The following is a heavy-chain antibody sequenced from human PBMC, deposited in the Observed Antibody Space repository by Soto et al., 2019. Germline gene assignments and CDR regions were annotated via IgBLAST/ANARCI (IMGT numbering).Heavy chain of an antibody. V-gene: IGHV1-2*02. Sequence: ASVKVSCKASGYTFTGYYMHWVRQAPGQGLEWMGWINPNSGGTNYAQKFQGRVTMTRDTSISTAYMELSRLRSDDTAVYYCARDQTWSGYYGGTYYGMDVWGQGTTVTVSS. CDR2: INPNSGGT. CDR1: GYTFTGYY. CDR3: ARDQTWSGYYGGTYYGMDV. J-gene: IGHJ6*02. D-gene: IGHD3-3*01.